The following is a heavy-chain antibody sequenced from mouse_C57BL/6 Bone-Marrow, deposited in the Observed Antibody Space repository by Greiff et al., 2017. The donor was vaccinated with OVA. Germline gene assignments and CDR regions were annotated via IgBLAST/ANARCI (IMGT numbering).Heavy chain of an antibody. CDR3: ARQLRWGYFDY. V-gene: IGHV5-12*01. J-gene: IGHJ2*01. D-gene: IGHD1-1*01. Sequence: EVQLQESGGGLVQPGGSLKLSCAASGFTFSDYYMYWVRQTPEKRLEWVAYISNGGGCTYYPDTVTGRFTISRDNAKNTLYLQMSRLESENAAMYYCARQLRWGYFDYWGQGTTLTVSS. CDR2: ISNGGGCT. CDR1: GFTFSDYY.